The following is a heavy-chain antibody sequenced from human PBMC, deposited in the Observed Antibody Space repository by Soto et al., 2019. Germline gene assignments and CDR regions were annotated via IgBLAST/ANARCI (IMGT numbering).Heavy chain of an antibody. CDR1: GFTFSSYA. CDR3: ATLALTKDFDY. J-gene: IGHJ4*01. CDR2: ISTSGDGT. V-gene: IGHV3-23*01. D-gene: IGHD4-17*01. Sequence: EVQLLESGGGLVQPGGSLRLSCAASGFTFSSYAMTWVRQSPGKGLEWVSGISTSGDGTYYADSVKGRFTISRDNSKNTLCLQMNSLRAEDTAGYYCATLALTKDFDYWGHGTLVTVSS.